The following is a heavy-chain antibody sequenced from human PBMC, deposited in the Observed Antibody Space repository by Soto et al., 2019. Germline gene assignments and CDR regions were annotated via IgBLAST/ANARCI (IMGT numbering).Heavy chain of an antibody. CDR3: ARRAVTNHYGMDV. D-gene: IGHD4-17*01. V-gene: IGHV5-10-1*01. CDR1: GYSFTRYW. Sequence: GESLKSSCKCSGYSFTRYWISWVRQMPGKGLEWMGRIDPSDSYTNYSPSFQGHVTISADKSISTAYLQWSSLKASDTAMYYCARRAVTNHYGMDVWGQGTTVPVSS. CDR2: IDPSDSYT. J-gene: IGHJ6*02.